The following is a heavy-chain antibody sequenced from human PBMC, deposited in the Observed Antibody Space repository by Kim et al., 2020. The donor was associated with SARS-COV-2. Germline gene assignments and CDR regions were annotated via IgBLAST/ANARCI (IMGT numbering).Heavy chain of an antibody. J-gene: IGHJ6*02. CDR2: ISSDGSNK. CDR1: GFTFSPYG. D-gene: IGHD2-21*02. CDR3: AKDPFCGGDWLGCDIDV. V-gene: IGHV3-30*18. Sequence: GGSLRLSCTASGFTFSPYGMHWVRQAPGKGLEWVAVISSDGSNKYYADSVKGRFTISRDNSKNTLYLQMNSLRAEDTALYYCAKDPFCGGDWLGCDIDVWGQGTTVIVSS.